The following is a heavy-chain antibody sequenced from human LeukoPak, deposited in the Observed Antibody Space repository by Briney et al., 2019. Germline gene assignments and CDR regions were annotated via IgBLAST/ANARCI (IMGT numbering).Heavy chain of an antibody. D-gene: IGHD6-13*01. CDR1: GDSISSGGYS. CDR3: ARVVAAAGNNWFDP. CDR2: IHDSGGT. Sequence: SETLSLTCAVSGDSISSGGYSWSWIRQTPGKGLEWIAYIHDSGGTYYNPSLKSRVSISIDTSKNQFSLKLNSVTAADTALYYCARVVAAAGNNWFDPWGQGTLVTVSS. J-gene: IGHJ5*02. V-gene: IGHV4-30-4*07.